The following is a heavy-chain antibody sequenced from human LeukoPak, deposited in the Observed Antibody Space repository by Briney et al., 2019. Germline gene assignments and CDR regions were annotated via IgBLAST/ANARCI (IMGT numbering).Heavy chain of an antibody. CDR3: ARVGASSSGWYEAELGWFDP. Sequence: PGGSMRLSCAASGFTFSSYAMSWVRQAPGKGLEWVSAIIGSGGSTYYADSVKGRFTISRDNSKNTLYLQMNSLRAEDTAVYYCARVGASSSGWYEAELGWFDPWGQGTLVTVSS. CDR1: GFTFSSYA. CDR2: IIGSGGST. D-gene: IGHD6-19*01. V-gene: IGHV3-23*01. J-gene: IGHJ5*02.